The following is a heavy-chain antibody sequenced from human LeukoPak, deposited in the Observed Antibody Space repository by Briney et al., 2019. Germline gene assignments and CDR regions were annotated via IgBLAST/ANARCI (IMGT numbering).Heavy chain of an antibody. CDR1: GFTFSSYA. V-gene: IGHV3-23*01. D-gene: IGHD6-19*01. CDR2: ISGSGGST. J-gene: IGHJ4*02. CDR3: AKDPRMYSSGCIDY. Sequence: GGSLRLSCAASGFTFSSYAMGWVRQAPGKGLEWVSAISGSGGSTYYADSVKGRFTISRDNSKNTLYLQMNSLRAEDTAVYYCAKDPRMYSSGCIDYWGQGTLVTVSS.